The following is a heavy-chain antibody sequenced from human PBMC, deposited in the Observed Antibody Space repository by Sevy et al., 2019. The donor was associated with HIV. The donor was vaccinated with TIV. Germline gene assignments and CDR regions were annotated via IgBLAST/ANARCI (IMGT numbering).Heavy chain of an antibody. D-gene: IGHD5-12*01. CDR1: GESVSSSY. CDR2: VDHSGGT. V-gene: IGHV4-34*01. Sequence: SETLSLTCAVYGESVSSSYWTWIRQPPGGGLDWVGEVDHSGGTSYNPSLKSRATVSLDTSKRQFSLKLNSVTAADTAVYFCARGRSPKRLPLLYSGYDHMTAHFFDYWGQGAVVTVSS. CDR3: ARGRSPKRLPLLYSGYDHMTAHFFDY. J-gene: IGHJ4*02.